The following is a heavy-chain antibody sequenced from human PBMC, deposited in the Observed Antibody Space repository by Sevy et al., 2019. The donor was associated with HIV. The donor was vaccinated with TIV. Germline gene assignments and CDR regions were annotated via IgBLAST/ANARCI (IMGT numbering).Heavy chain of an antibody. CDR1: GGSISSGSYY. Sequence: SETLSLTCTVSGGSISSGSYYWSWIRQPAGKGLEWIGRIYTSGSTNYNPSLKSRVTISVDTSKNQFSLKLSSVTAAYTAVYYCAREGYYYGSGSYEDNESMVDPSYYYYYMDVWGKGTTVTVSS. CDR2: IYTSGST. J-gene: IGHJ6*03. V-gene: IGHV4-61*02. D-gene: IGHD3-10*01. CDR3: AREGYYYGSGSYEDNESMVDPSYYYYYMDV.